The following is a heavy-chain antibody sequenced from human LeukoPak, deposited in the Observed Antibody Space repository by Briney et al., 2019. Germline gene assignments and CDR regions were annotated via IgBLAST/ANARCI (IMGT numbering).Heavy chain of an antibody. CDR1: GVGVNSGSYF. CDR2: ISPSGGT. Sequence: SETLSLTCTVSGVGVNSGSYFWTWIPQPAGQGLEWIGRISPSGGTDYNPSLNSRVTISLDTSKNQFSLNLSSVTGADTAVYYCARRYYETRGMDVWGEGTAVT. J-gene: IGHJ6*02. V-gene: IGHV4-61*02. D-gene: IGHD3-10*01. CDR3: ARRYYETRGMDV.